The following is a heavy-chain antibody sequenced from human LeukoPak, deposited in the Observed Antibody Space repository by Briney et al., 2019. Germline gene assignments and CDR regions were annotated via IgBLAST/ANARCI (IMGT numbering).Heavy chain of an antibody. D-gene: IGHD6-13*01. Sequence: PSETLSLTCTVSGGSISSTSYSWGWIRQPPGKGLEWIGSVYYSGSTYYNPSLKSRVTISVDTSKNQFSLKLISVTAADTAVYYCARGRRWAAAEIVYWGQGTLVTVSS. CDR1: GGSISSTSYS. J-gene: IGHJ4*02. V-gene: IGHV4-39*01. CDR2: VYYSGST. CDR3: ARGRRWAAAEIVY.